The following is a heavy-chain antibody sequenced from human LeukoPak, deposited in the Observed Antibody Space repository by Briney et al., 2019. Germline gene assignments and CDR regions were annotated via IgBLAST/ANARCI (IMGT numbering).Heavy chain of an antibody. J-gene: IGHJ4*02. CDR3: ASARAIYDSSGDYSYYFDY. CDR2: IYPGDSNS. D-gene: IGHD3-22*01. V-gene: IGHV5-51*01. CDR1: GDSFTRSW. Sequence: GESLKISCKGSGDSFTRSWIGWVRQMPGKGREWMAIIYPGDSNSRYSPSFQGQVRISADKSITTAYLQWSSLKASDTAMYYCASARAIYDSSGDYSYYFDYWGQGTLVTVSS.